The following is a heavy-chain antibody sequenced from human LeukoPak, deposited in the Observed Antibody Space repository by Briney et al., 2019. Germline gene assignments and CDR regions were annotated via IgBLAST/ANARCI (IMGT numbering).Heavy chain of an antibody. Sequence: PGGSLRLSCAASGLSFSSFAMSWVRQAPARGLEWLSSMKGTGEKFYADSVRGRFTLSRDDSRNTVYFQLNNLRVEDTAVYYCARASWVSSADAVRWGQGTVVTVSP. CDR1: GLSFSSFA. CDR3: ARASWVSSADAVR. D-gene: IGHD3-16*01. CDR2: MKGTGEK. J-gene: IGHJ4*02. V-gene: IGHV3-23*01.